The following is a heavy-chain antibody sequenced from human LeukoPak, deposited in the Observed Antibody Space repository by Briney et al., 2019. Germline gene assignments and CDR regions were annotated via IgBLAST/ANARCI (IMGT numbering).Heavy chain of an antibody. D-gene: IGHD4-17*01. J-gene: IGHJ4*02. CDR2: IYHSGST. Sequence: SETLSLTCAVYGGSFSGYYWSWIRQPPGKGLEWIGEIYHSGSTNYNPSLKSRVTISVDKSKNQFSLKLSSVTAADTAVYYCARVGATVTTDYWGQGTLVTVSS. V-gene: IGHV4-34*01. CDR1: GGSFSGYY. CDR3: ARVGATVTTDY.